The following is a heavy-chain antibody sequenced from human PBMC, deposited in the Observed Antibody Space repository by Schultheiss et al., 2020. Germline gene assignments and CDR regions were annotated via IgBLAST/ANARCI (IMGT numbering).Heavy chain of an antibody. CDR3: ARQTLNYDFWSGPKTNWFDP. Sequence: ETLSLTCTVSGLSISSYYWSWIRQSPGKGLEWIGFVYYSGSSKYNPSLKSRVTISVDTSKNQFSLKLSSVTAADTAVYYCARQTLNYDFWSGPKTNWFDPWGQGTLVTVSS. CDR1: GLSISSYY. J-gene: IGHJ5*02. D-gene: IGHD3-3*01. V-gene: IGHV4-59*08. CDR2: VYYSGSS.